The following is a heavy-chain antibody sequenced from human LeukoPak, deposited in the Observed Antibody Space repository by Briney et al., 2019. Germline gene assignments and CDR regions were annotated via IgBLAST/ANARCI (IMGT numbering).Heavy chain of an antibody. V-gene: IGHV3-23*01. CDR2: ISGSGAST. J-gene: IGHJ6*04. Sequence: GGSLRLSCAASGFTFSSYAMSWVRQAPGKGLEWVSAISGSGASTYYADSVKGGFTISRDNSKNTLYLPMNSLRAEDTAVYYCAKGLAGTTFPQYYHAMDVWGKGTTVTVSS. CDR1: GFTFSSYA. CDR3: AKGLAGTTFPQYYHAMDV. D-gene: IGHD1/OR15-1a*01.